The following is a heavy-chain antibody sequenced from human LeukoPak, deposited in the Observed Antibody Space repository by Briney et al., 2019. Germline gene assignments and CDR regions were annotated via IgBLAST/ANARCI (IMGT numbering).Heavy chain of an antibody. CDR1: GGSISGSTSY. V-gene: IGHV4-39*07. CDR3: ARGLENWNVYVFDY. Sequence: SETLSLTCTVSGGSISGSTSYWGWIRQSPGKGLEWIGLLNYSGTTYYNPSFKSRVSISIDRSRTQFSLKLSSVTAADTAVYYCARGLENWNVYVFDYWGQGTLVTVSS. J-gene: IGHJ4*02. CDR2: LNYSGTT. D-gene: IGHD1-1*01.